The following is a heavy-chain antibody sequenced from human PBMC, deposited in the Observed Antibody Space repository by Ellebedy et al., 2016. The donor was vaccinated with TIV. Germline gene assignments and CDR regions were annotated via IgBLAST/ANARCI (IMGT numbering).Heavy chain of an antibody. D-gene: IGHD3-10*01. J-gene: IGHJ4*02. CDR1: GGSFSGYY. CDR2: INHSGST. CDR3: ARGRRGEYNY. Sequence: SETLSLXCAVYGGSFSGYYWSWIRQPPGKGLEWIGEINHSGSTNYNPSLKSRVTISVDTSKNQFSLKLSSVTAADTAVYYCARGRRGEYNYWGQGTLVTVSS. V-gene: IGHV4-34*01.